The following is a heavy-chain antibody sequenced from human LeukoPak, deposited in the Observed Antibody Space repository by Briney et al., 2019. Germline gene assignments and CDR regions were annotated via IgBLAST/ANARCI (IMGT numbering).Heavy chain of an antibody. D-gene: IGHD6-19*01. CDR1: GFTFSSYS. Sequence: GGSLRLSCAASGFTFSSYSMNWVRQAPGKGLEWVSSISSSSSYIYYADSVKGRFTISRDNAKNSLYLQMNSLRAEDTAVYYCARGRSSGWFPPGYWGQGALVTVSS. J-gene: IGHJ4*02. CDR2: ISSSSSYI. CDR3: ARGRSSGWFPPGY. V-gene: IGHV3-21*01.